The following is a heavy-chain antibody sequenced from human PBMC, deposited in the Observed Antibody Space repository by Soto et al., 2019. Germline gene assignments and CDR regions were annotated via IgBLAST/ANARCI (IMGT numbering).Heavy chain of an antibody. Sequence: EVQLVESGGGLVQPGGSLRLSCAASGLTFSSYEMNWVRQAPGKGLEWVSYISRSGSTIYYADSVKGRVTISRDNAKNSLYLQMNSLSAEDTAVYYCARDGRIRRPDWYFDLWGRGTLVTVSS. V-gene: IGHV3-48*03. J-gene: IGHJ2*01. CDR3: ARDGRIRRPDWYFDL. D-gene: IGHD2-15*01. CDR2: ISRSGSTI. CDR1: GLTFSSYE.